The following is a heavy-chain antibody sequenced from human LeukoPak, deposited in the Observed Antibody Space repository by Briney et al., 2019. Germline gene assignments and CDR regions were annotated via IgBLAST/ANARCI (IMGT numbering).Heavy chain of an antibody. D-gene: IGHD3-22*01. Sequence: SETLSLTCAVYGGSFSGYYWSWIRQPPGKGLEWIGEINHSGSTNYNPSLKSRVTISVDTSKNQFSLKLSSVTAADTAVYYCVGDRSSYADYWGQGTPVTVSS. CDR3: VGDRSSYADY. J-gene: IGHJ4*02. V-gene: IGHV4-34*01. CDR2: INHSGST. CDR1: GGSFSGYY.